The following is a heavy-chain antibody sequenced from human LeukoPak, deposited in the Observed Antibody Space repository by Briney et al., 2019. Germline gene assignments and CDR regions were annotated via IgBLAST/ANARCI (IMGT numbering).Heavy chain of an antibody. Sequence: GGSLRLSCAASGFTFSSYAMSWVRQAPGKGLEWVSAISGSGGSTYYADSVKGRFTISRDNSKNTLYLQMSSLRVDDTALYYCARDRRIHPLLFFDNWGQGTLVTVPS. D-gene: IGHD5-18*01. CDR3: ARDRRIHPLLFFDN. CDR1: GFTFSSYA. CDR2: ISGSGGST. J-gene: IGHJ4*02. V-gene: IGHV3-23*01.